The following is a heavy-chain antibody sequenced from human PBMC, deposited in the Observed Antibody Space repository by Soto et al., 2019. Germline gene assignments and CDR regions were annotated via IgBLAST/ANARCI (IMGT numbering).Heavy chain of an antibody. J-gene: IGHJ5*02. CDR1: GGSVSSGSYY. CDR3: ARASKYQLLFVWFDP. V-gene: IGHV4-61*01. Sequence: QVQLQESGPGLVKPSETLSLTCTVSGGSVSSGSYYWSWIRQPPGKGLEWIGYIYYSGSTNYNPSQKSRVTISVDTSKNQYSLKLSSVTAADTAVYYCARASKYQLLFVWFDPWGQGTLVTVSS. D-gene: IGHD2-2*01. CDR2: IYYSGST.